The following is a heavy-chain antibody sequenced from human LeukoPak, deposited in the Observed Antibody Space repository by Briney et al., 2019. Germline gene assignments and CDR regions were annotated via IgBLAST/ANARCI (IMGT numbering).Heavy chain of an antibody. V-gene: IGHV3-23*01. CDR3: AKVTCGGDCYRNKFYFDY. D-gene: IGHD2-21*02. J-gene: IGHJ4*02. CDR1: GFTFSSYA. Sequence: GGSLRLSCAASGFTFSSYAMRWVRQAPGKGLEWVSSISGSGVDKYYIDSVSGRFTISRDNSNNTLYLQMNSLGVEDTAVYYCAKVTCGGDCYRNKFYFDYWGKGILVTVSS. CDR2: ISGSGVDK.